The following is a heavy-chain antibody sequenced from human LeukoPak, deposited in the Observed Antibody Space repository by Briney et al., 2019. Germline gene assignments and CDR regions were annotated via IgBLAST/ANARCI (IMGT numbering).Heavy chain of an antibody. D-gene: IGHD2-2*02. CDR1: GGSISSGGYY. J-gene: IGHJ4*02. V-gene: IGHV4-31*03. Sequence: SQTLFLTCTVSGGSISSGGYYWSWIRRHPGKGLEWIGYIYYSGSTYYNPSLKSRVTISVDTSKNQFSLKLSSVTAADTAVYYCARDCGSSTSCYTTSNYWGQGTLVTVSS. CDR3: ARDCGSSTSCYTTSNY. CDR2: IYYSGST.